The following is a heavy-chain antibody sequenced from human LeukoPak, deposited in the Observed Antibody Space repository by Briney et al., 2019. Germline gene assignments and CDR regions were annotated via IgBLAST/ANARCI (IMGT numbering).Heavy chain of an antibody. J-gene: IGHJ4*02. V-gene: IGHV1-46*01. CDR3: ARTRGYSDYELDY. Sequence: ASVKVSCTASGYTYTSYYMHWVRQAPGQGLEWMGIINPSGGTTRHAQRFQGRVTMTRATSTSTVYMELSSLRSEDTDVYYCARTRGYSDYELDYWGQGTLVTVPS. D-gene: IGHD5-12*01. CDR2: INPSGGTT. CDR1: GYTYTSYY.